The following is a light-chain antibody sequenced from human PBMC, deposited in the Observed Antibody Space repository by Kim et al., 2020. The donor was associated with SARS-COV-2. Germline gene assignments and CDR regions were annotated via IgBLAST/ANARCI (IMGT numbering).Light chain of an antibody. Sequence: SPGERAPLSCRARHTISSSYLAWFQQKGGQAPRLLMYGAFSRATGTPDRFSGSGSGTDFTLTISRLEPEDFAVYYCHQYGTSPETFGPGTKVDIK. V-gene: IGKV3-20*01. J-gene: IGKJ1*01. CDR3: HQYGTSPET. CDR2: GAF. CDR1: HTISSSY.